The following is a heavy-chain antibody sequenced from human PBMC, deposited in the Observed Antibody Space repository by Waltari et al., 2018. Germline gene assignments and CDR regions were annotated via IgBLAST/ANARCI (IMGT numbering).Heavy chain of an antibody. CDR3: AREDYYGSGYKDWFDP. CDR1: GYTFTGYY. Sequence: QVQLVQSGAEVKKPGASVKVSCKASGYTFTGYYMHWVRQAPGQGLEWMGRINPTSGGTNYAQKFQGRVTMTRDTSISTAYMELSRLRSDDTAVYYCAREDYYGSGYKDWFDPWGQGTLVTVSS. J-gene: IGHJ5*02. CDR2: INPTSGGT. D-gene: IGHD3-10*01. V-gene: IGHV1-2*06.